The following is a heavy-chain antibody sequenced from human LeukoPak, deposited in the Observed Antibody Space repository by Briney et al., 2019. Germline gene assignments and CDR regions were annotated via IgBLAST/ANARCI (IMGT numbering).Heavy chain of an antibody. Sequence: TGGSLRLSCAASGFTFSSYAMSWVRQAPGKGLEWVSAISGSGGSTYYADSVKGRFTISRDNSKNTLYLQMNSLRAEDTAVYYRAKVGSGWLTYFDYWGQGTLVTVSS. D-gene: IGHD6-19*01. J-gene: IGHJ4*02. V-gene: IGHV3-23*01. CDR1: GFTFSSYA. CDR3: AKVGSGWLTYFDY. CDR2: ISGSGGST.